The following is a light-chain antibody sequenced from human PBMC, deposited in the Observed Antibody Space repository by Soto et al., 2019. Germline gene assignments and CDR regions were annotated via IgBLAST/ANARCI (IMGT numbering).Light chain of an antibody. CDR3: SSYTTSSTLVV. J-gene: IGLJ2*01. Sequence: QLVLTQPASVSGSPGQSITISCTGTSSDVGGYNYVSWYQQHPGKAPKLMIYDVNNRPSGVSNRFSGSKSGNTASLTISGLQAEDEADYYCSSYTTSSTLVVFGGGTQLTVL. V-gene: IGLV2-14*01. CDR1: SSDVGGYNY. CDR2: DVN.